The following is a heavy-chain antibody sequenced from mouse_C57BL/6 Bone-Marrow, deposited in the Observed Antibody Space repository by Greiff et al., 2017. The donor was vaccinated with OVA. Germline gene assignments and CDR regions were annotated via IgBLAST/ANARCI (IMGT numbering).Heavy chain of an antibody. V-gene: IGHV5-15*01. CDR1: GFTFSDYG. CDR3: ARSLYDGYYGGFDY. D-gene: IGHD2-3*01. J-gene: IGHJ2*01. CDR2: ISNLAYSI. Sequence: EVQLMESRGGLVQPGGSLKLSCAASGFTFSDYGMAWVRQAPRKGPEWVAFISNLAYSIYYADTVTGRFTISRENAKNTLYLEMSSLRSEDTAMYYCARSLYDGYYGGFDYWGQGTTLTVSS.